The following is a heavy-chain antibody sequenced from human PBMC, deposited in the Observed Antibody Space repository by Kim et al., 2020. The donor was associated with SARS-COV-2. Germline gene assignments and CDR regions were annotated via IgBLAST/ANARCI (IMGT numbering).Heavy chain of an antibody. V-gene: IGHV1-24*01. CDR2: FDPEDGET. CDR3: ATDLGYCSGGSCYPSGY. CDR1: GYTLTELS. J-gene: IGHJ4*02. D-gene: IGHD2-15*01. Sequence: ASVKVSCKVSGYTLTELSMHWVRQAPGKGLEWMGGFDPEDGETIYAQKFQGRVTMTEDTSTDTAYMELSSLRSEDTAVYYCATDLGYCSGGSCYPSGYWGQGTLVTVSS.